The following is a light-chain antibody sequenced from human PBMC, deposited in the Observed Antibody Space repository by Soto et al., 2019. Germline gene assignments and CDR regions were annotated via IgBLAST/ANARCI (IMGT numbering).Light chain of an antibody. CDR1: QSFKSSY. Sequence: NVLSKSLGTVSLNQKDIATLSCRASQSFKSSYLVWYQQKPGQAPKLLIHGGSTRATGISDRFSGSGSGTDFTLTLSRLEPEDFAVYYCQLYRTFCHVTNVDIK. V-gene: IGKV3-20*01. CDR3: QLYRT. CDR2: GGS. J-gene: IGKJ1*01.